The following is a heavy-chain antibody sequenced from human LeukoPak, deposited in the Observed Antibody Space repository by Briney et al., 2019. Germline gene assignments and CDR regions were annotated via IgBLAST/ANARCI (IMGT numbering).Heavy chain of an antibody. CDR1: GGTLSSYA. Sequence: GSSVKVSCKASGGTLSSYAISWVRQAPRQGPEWMGGIIPIFGTANYAQKFQGRVTITADESTSTAYMELSSLRSEDTAVYYCARDLVSGDYTYAFDIWGQGTMVTVSS. J-gene: IGHJ3*02. CDR3: ARDLVSGDYTYAFDI. D-gene: IGHD4-11*01. CDR2: IIPIFGTA. V-gene: IGHV1-69*01.